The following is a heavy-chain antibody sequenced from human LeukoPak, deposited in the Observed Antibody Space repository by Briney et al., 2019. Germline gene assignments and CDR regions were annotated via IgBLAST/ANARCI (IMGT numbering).Heavy chain of an antibody. Sequence: ASVKVSCKASGYTFTGYYMHWVRQAPGQGLEWMGWINPNSGGTNYAQKFQGRVTMTRDTSISTAYMELSRLRSDDTAVYYSARDQKYYGSGSYSDPDYWGQGTLVTVSS. D-gene: IGHD3-10*01. CDR1: GYTFTGYY. CDR2: INPNSGGT. CDR3: ARDQKYYGSGSYSDPDY. V-gene: IGHV1-2*02. J-gene: IGHJ4*02.